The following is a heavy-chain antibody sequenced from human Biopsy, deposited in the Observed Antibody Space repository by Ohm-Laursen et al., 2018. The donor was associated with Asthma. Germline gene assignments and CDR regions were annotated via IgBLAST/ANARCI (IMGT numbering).Heavy chain of an antibody. J-gene: IGHJ4*02. Sequence: SLRLSCAASGFSLSDYYMSWIRQAPGKGLEWVSYISWSSSYTNYADSVKGRFTISRDNAKNSLFLQMNSLRAEDTAVYYCARGGSRDLWETYRYPWDYWGQGTLVTVSS. V-gene: IGHV3-11*06. CDR1: GFSLSDYY. D-gene: IGHD3-16*02. CDR3: ARGGSRDLWETYRYPWDY. CDR2: ISWSSSYT.